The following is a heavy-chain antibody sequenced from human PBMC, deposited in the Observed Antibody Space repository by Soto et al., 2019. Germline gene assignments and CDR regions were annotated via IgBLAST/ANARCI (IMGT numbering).Heavy chain of an antibody. D-gene: IGHD2-15*01. Sequence: GASVRVSCKASGYTFISYAIHWVRQAPGQRLEWMGWINAGNGNTKYSQKFQGRVTITRDTSASIAYMELTSLRSEDTAVYYCARELQGLYYFDYWGQGTLVTVS. CDR2: INAGNGNT. CDR3: ARELQGLYYFDY. CDR1: GYTFISYA. J-gene: IGHJ4*02. V-gene: IGHV1-3*01.